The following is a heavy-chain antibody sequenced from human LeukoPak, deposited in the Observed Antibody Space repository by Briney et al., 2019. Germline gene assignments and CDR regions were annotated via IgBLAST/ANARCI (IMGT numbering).Heavy chain of an antibody. CDR1: GFSFTNTW. J-gene: IGHJ3*02. V-gene: IGHV3-15*01. Sequence: GGSPRLSCEASGFSFTNTWMSWVRQAPGKGLEWVGRVKSKADDGTTDYAAPVQGRFTISRDDSKNTLSLQMNSLETEDTAVYYCATEGGSGSYYGDDAFDMWGQGTMVTVSS. CDR2: VKSKADDGTT. CDR3: ATEGGSGSYYGDDAFDM. D-gene: IGHD3-10*01.